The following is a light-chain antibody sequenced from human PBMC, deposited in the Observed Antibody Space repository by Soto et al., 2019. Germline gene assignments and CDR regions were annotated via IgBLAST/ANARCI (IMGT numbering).Light chain of an antibody. CDR2: GAS. CDR3: QQYNNWPIT. Sequence: EIVLTQSPGTLSLSPGERATLSCRASQSVSSNYLAWYQQKPGQAPRLLIYGASSRATGIPARFSGSGSGTEFTLTIYSLQSEDFAVYYCQQYNNWPITFGQGTRLEIK. CDR1: QSVSSN. J-gene: IGKJ5*01. V-gene: IGKV3D-15*01.